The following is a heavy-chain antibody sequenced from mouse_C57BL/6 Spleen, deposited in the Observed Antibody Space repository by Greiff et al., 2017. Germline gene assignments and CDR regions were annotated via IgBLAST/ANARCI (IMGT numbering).Heavy chain of an antibody. D-gene: IGHD4-1*01. CDR2: ISDGGSYT. J-gene: IGHJ3*01. Sequence: EVLLVESGGGLVKPGGSLKLSCKASGFTFSSYAMSWVRQTPEQRLEWVATISDGGSYTYYPDNVKGRFTFSRDNAKKNLYLQISHLQSEDTTRDYGARGDWDVRAWFAYWGQGTLVTVSA. CDR1: GFTFSSYA. CDR3: ARGDWDVRAWFAY. V-gene: IGHV5-4*01.